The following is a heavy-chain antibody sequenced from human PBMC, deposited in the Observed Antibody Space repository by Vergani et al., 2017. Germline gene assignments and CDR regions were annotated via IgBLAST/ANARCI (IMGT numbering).Heavy chain of an antibody. J-gene: IGHJ6*03. D-gene: IGHD4-23*01. Sequence: QLQLQESGPGLVTPSETLSLTCTVSGGSISSSSYYWGWLRQPPGKGLEWIGSIYYSGSTYYNPSLKSRVTISVDTSKNQFSLKLSSVTAADTAVYYCARVPDGGRWLYYYYDMDVWGKGTTVTVSS. CDR2: IYYSGST. CDR3: ARVPDGGRWLYYYYDMDV. V-gene: IGHV4-39*07. CDR1: GGSISSSSYY.